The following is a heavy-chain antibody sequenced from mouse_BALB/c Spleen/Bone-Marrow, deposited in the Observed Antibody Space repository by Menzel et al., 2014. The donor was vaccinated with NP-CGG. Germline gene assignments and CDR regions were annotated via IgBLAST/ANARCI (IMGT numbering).Heavy chain of an antibody. CDR1: GFTFSSFG. CDR2: ISSGSSNI. CDR3: ARWGYYYAMDY. J-gene: IGHJ4*01. D-gene: IGHD2-2*01. V-gene: IGHV5-17*02. Sequence: EVKLVESGGGLVQPGGSRKLSCAASGFTFSSFGMHWVRRAPEKGLEWVAYISSGSSNINYADTVKGRFTISRDNPKNTLFLQMTSLRSDDTAMYYCARWGYYYAMDYWGQGTSVTVSS.